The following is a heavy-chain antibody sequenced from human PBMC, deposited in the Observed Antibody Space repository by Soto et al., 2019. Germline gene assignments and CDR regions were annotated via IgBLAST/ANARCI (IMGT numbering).Heavy chain of an antibody. CDR3: ARGTPPLEPFDY. V-gene: IGHV1-18*01. CDR2: ISTYNHNT. J-gene: IGHJ4*02. D-gene: IGHD1-1*01. CDR1: GYIFTSYG. Sequence: ASVKVSCKASGYIFTSYGISWVRQAPGQGLEWMGWISTYNHNTNYARKVQGRVAVTTDTSTRAAYMELRSLTSDDTAMYYCARGTPPLEPFDYWGQGTLVTVSS.